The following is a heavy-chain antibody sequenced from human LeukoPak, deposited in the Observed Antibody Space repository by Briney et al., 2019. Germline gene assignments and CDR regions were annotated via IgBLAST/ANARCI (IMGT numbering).Heavy chain of an antibody. V-gene: IGHV4-39*01. CDR1: GASIITTNYY. CDR2: IAYSGNA. Sequence: PSETLSLTCTVSGASIITTNYYWGWIRQPPGKGLEWIGSIAYSGNAYYNPSLRSRLSISKDASKNQFSLKVRSVTAADTAVYYCARNLGQTWGTVTTDLWYFDHWGQGTLVPVSS. D-gene: IGHD4-11*01. CDR3: ARNLGQTWGTVTTDLWYFDH. J-gene: IGHJ4*02.